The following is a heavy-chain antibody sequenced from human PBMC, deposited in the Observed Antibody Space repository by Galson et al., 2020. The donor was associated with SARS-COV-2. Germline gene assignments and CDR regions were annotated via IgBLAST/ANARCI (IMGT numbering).Heavy chain of an antibody. J-gene: IGHJ5*02. D-gene: IGHD6-13*01. CDR1: GGSISSGGYS. Sequence: SETLSLTCAVSGGSISSGGYSWSWIRQPPGKGLEWIGYTNHSGSTYYNPSLKSRVTISVDRSKNQFSLKLSSVTAADTAVYYCAREIAAAGTGCFDPWGQGTLVTVSS. CDR3: AREIAAAGTGCFDP. V-gene: IGHV4-30-2*01. CDR2: TNHSGST.